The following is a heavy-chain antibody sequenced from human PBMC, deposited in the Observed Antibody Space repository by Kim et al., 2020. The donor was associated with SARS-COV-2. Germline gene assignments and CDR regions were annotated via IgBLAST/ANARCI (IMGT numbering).Heavy chain of an antibody. V-gene: IGHV3-23*01. CDR2: ISGSGDAT. Sequence: GGSLRLSCAVSGFTFTTYAMTWIRQAPGKGLEWVAAISGSGDATEYADSVKGRFTISRHNSRNTLYLDMNNLRADDTAKYYCVRVTDARRSYYSDAFDVWGQGTLVTVSP. J-gene: IGHJ3*01. D-gene: IGHD1-26*01. CDR3: VRVTDARRSYYSDAFDV. CDR1: GFTFTTYA.